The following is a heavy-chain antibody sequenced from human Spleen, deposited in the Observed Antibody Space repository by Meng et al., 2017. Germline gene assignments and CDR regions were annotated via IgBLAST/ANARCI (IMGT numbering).Heavy chain of an antibody. CDR1: GFIFDNYG. CDR3: ARASIAAAGTFGY. CDR2: TSFDGSNK. Sequence: GSLRLSCAASGFIFDNYGMHWVRQAPGKGLEWVAVTSFDGSNKYYADVVKGRFTISRDNAKNSLYLQMNSLRVDDTAFYYCARASIAAAGTFGYWGQGTLVTV. D-gene: IGHD6-13*01. V-gene: IGHV3-30*03. J-gene: IGHJ4*02.